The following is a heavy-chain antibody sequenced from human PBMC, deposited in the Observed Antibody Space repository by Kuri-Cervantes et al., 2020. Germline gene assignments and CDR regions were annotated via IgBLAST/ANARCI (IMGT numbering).Heavy chain of an antibody. CDR3: ASPYCSSTSCYENWFDP. V-gene: IGHV3-30-3*01. Sequence: GESLKISCAASGFTFSSYAMHWVRQAPDKGLEWVAVISYDGSNKYYADPVKGRFTISRDNSKNTLYLQMNSMRAEDTAVYYCASPYCSSTSCYENWFDPWGQGTLVTVSS. CDR2: ISYDGSNK. J-gene: IGHJ5*02. CDR1: GFTFSSYA. D-gene: IGHD2-2*01.